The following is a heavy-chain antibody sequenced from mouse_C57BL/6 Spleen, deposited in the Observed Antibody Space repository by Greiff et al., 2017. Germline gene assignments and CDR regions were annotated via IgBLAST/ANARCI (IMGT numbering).Heavy chain of an antibody. J-gene: IGHJ1*03. CDR3: ARSYYYGNGWYFDV. V-gene: IGHV1-85*01. Sequence: VHLVESGPELVKPGASVKLSCKASGYTFTSYDINWVKQRPGQGLEWIGWIYPRDGSTKYNEKFKGKATLTVDTSSSTAYMELHSLTSEDSAVYFCARSYYYGNGWYFDVWGTGTTVTVSS. D-gene: IGHD1-1*01. CDR2: IYPRDGST. CDR1: GYTFTSYD.